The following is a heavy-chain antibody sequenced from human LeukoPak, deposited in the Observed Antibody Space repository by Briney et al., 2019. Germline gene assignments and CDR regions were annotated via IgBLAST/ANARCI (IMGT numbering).Heavy chain of an antibody. J-gene: IGHJ5*02. CDR3: ARGDCSTISCPQDWFDP. D-gene: IGHD2-2*01. V-gene: IGHV1-8*01. CDR1: GYTFTSYD. Sequence: ASVKVSCKASGYTFTSYDINWVRQATGQGLEWMGWMNPNSGNTGYAQKFQGRVTMTRNTSISTAYMELSSLRSEDTAVYYCARGDCSTISCPQDWFDPWGQGTLVTVSS. CDR2: MNPNSGNT.